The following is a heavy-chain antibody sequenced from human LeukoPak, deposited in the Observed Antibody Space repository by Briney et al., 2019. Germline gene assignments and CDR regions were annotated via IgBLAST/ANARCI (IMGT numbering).Heavy chain of an antibody. J-gene: IGHJ4*02. CDR3: AKINNDDDY. CDR1: GFTFTTFG. V-gene: IGHV3-30*18. D-gene: IGHD1/OR15-1a*01. CDR2: ISPHGDIE. Sequence: GGSLRLSCAASGFTFTTFGIHWVRQAPGKGLEWVAAISPHGDIEYYTDSVKGRFTISRDNSKNMIYLQMNSLRGEDSAVYYCAKINNDDDYWGQGNLVTVSS.